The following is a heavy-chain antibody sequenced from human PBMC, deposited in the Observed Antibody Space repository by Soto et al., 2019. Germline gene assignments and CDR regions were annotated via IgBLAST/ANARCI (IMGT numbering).Heavy chain of an antibody. D-gene: IGHD6-19*01. J-gene: IGHJ4*02. CDR2: ISASSSSI. CDR3: ARGSSGWYDY. V-gene: IGHV3-48*02. CDR1: GFTFSIYS. Sequence: GGSLRLSSAASGFTFSIYSMNWVRQDPGKGLEWVSYISASSSSIYDADSVKGRFTISRDNAKNSLYLQMKSLRDEDTAVYYCARGSSGWYDYWGQGTQVTVSS.